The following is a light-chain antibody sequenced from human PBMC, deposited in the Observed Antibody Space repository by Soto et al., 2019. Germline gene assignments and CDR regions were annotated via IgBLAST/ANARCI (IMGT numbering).Light chain of an antibody. CDR1: QSVSSSN. CDR2: GAT. CDR3: QRHTSSAWT. V-gene: IGKV3-20*01. J-gene: IGKJ1*01. Sequence: EIVLTQSPDTLSLSPGDRATVSCRASQSVSSSNLAWYQQKPGQAPRLLIYGATSRATGIPDRFSGSGSGTDFSLTISRLEPEDFAVYYCQRHTSSAWTFGQGTKVEIK.